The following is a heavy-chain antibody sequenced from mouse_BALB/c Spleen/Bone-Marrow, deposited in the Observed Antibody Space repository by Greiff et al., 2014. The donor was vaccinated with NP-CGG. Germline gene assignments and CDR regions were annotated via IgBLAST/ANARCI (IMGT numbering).Heavy chain of an antibody. CDR2: ISSGDIYT. D-gene: IGHD2-3*01. Sequence: DVKLQESGGDLAKPGGSLKLSCAASGFTFSSYGMFWVRQTPDKRLEWVATISSGDIYTYYPDSVKGRFTISRDNVKNTLYLQMSSLKSEDTAIYYCARHYDGYWFAYWGQGTLVTVSA. CDR3: ARHYDGYWFAY. CDR1: GFTFSSYG. J-gene: IGHJ3*01. V-gene: IGHV5-6*02.